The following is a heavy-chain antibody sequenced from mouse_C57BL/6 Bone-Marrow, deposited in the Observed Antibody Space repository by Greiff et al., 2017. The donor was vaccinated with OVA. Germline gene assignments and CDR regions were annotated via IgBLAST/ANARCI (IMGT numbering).Heavy chain of an antibody. CDR1: GYAFSSYW. D-gene: IGHD3-2*02. Sequence: VKLMESGAELVKPGASVKISCKASGYAFSSYWMNWVKQRPGKGLEWIGQIYPGDGDTNYNGKFKGKATLTADKSSSTAYMQLSSLTSEDSAVYFCARWGLRLRRAWFAYWGQGTLVTVSA. J-gene: IGHJ3*01. CDR2: IYPGDGDT. CDR3: ARWGLRLRRAWFAY. V-gene: IGHV1-80*01.